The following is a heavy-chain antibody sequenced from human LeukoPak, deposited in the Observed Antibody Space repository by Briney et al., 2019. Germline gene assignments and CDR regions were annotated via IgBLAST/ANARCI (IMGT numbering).Heavy chain of an antibody. CDR3: VNYGMDV. Sequence: KSGGSLRLSCAASGFTFSMYAMHWVRQAPGKGLEYVSAISSDGGSTYYANSMKGRFTISRDNSKNTLYLQMGSLRAEDMAVYYCVNYGMDVWGQGTTVTVSS. J-gene: IGHJ6*02. V-gene: IGHV3-64*01. CDR1: GFTFSMYA. CDR2: ISSDGGST.